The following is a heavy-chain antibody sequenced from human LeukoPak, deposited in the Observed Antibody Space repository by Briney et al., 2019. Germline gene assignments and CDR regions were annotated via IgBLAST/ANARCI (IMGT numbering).Heavy chain of an antibody. CDR1: GFTFSSYS. CDR3: AREISWVKGDAFDI. CDR2: ISSSSSYI. Sequence: GGSLRLSCAASGFTFSSYSMNWVRQAPGKGLEWVSSISSSSSYIYYADSVKGRFTISRDNAKNSLYLQMNSLRAEDTAVYYCAREISWVKGDAFDIWGQGTLVTVSS. J-gene: IGHJ3*02. V-gene: IGHV3-21*01. D-gene: IGHD2-15*01.